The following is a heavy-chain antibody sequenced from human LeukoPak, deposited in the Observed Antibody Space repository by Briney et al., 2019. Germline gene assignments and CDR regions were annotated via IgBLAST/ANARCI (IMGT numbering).Heavy chain of an antibody. V-gene: IGHV1-2*02. J-gene: IGHJ4*02. Sequence: ASVKVSCKASGYTFTGYYMHWVRQAPGQGLEWMGWINPNSGGTNYAQKFQGRVTMTRDTSISTAYMELSRLRSDDTAVHYCARVRILTGYYNYWGQGTLVTVSS. CDR1: GYTFTGYY. CDR2: INPNSGGT. D-gene: IGHD3-9*01. CDR3: ARVRILTGYYNY.